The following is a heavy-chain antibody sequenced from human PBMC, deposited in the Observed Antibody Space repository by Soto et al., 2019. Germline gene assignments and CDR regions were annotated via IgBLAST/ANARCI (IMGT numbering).Heavy chain of an antibody. CDR3: ARSRANDYGDYGMDV. D-gene: IGHD4-17*01. CDR1: GGSISSGGYY. Sequence: QVQLQESGPGLVKPSQTLSLTCTVSGGSISSGGYYWSWIRQHPGKGLEWIGYIYYSGSTYYNPSLKSRVTISVDTSKNQCSLKLSSVTAADTTVYYCARSRANDYGDYGMDVWGQGTTVTVSS. CDR2: IYYSGST. V-gene: IGHV4-31*03. J-gene: IGHJ6*02.